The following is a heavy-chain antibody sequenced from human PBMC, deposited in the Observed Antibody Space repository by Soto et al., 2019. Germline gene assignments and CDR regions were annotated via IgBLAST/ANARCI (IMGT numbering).Heavy chain of an antibody. CDR3: ASLVAARPFYYYGMDV. V-gene: IGHV3-74*01. D-gene: IGHD6-6*01. CDR1: GFTFSSYW. J-gene: IGHJ6*02. CDR2: INSDGSST. Sequence: GGSLRLSCAASGFTFSSYWMHWVRQAPGKGLVWVSRINSDGSSTSYADFVKGRFTISRDNAKNTLYLQMNSLRAEDTAVYYCASLVAARPFYYYGMDVWGQGTTVTVSS.